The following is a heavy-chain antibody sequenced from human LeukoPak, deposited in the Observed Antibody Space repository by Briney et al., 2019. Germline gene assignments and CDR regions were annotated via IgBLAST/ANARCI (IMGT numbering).Heavy chain of an antibody. CDR1: GGSISGDH. J-gene: IGHJ4*02. Sequence: PSETLSLTCTVSGGSISGDHWNWIRQPPGKGLEWIGYIYYSGNTNYNPSLKSRVTISVDTSKNQFSLKLSSVTAADTAVYYCAILAVRELPDYWGQGTLVTVSS. CDR3: AILAVRELPDY. D-gene: IGHD3-10*01. CDR2: IYYSGNT. V-gene: IGHV4-59*12.